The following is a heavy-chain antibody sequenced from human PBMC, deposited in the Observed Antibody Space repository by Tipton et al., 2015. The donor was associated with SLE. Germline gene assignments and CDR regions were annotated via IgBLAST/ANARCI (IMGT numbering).Heavy chain of an antibody. CDR3: ARVLYYYDSSGYYY. Sequence: TLSLTCAVYGGSFSGYYWSWIRQPPGKGLEWIGSIYYSGSTYYNPSLKSRVTISVDTSKNQFSLKLSSVTAADTAVYYCARVLYYYDSSGYYYWGQGTLVTVSS. J-gene: IGHJ4*02. V-gene: IGHV4-34*01. CDR2: IYYSGST. D-gene: IGHD3-22*01. CDR1: GGSFSGYY.